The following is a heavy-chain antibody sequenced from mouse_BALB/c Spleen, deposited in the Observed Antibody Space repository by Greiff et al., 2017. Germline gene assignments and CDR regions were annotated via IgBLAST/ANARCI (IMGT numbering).Heavy chain of an antibody. CDR3: ANWAGFDV. CDR2: ISYDGSN. D-gene: IGHD4-1*01. J-gene: IGHJ1*01. Sequence: ESGPGLVKPSQSLSLTCSVTGYSITSGYYWNWIRQFPGNKLEWMGYISYDGSNNYNPSLKNRISITRDTSKNQFFLKLNSVTTEDTATYYCANWAGFDVWGAGTTVTVSS. CDR1: GYSITSGYY. V-gene: IGHV3-6*01.